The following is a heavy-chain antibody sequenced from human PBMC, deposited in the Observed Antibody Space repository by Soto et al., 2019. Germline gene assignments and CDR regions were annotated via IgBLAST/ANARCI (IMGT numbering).Heavy chain of an antibody. V-gene: IGHV3-23*01. Sequence: PGGSLRLSCAASGFTFSVYAMTWVRQAPGKGLDWVSRISDNGGSTHYADSVKGRFTISRDNSKNTLYLQMNSLKTEDTAVYYCATRPPPYGDYALDFWGQGTLVTVSS. D-gene: IGHD4-17*01. J-gene: IGHJ4*02. CDR2: ISDNGGST. CDR1: GFTFSVYA. CDR3: ATRPPPYGDYALDF.